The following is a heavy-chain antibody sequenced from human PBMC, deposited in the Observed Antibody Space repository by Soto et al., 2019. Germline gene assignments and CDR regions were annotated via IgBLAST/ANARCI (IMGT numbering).Heavy chain of an antibody. CDR3: AKTPFNGWFGEFPIDP. CDR1: GFTFSSYA. Sequence: SGGSLRLSCAASGFTFSSYAMSWVRQAPGKGLEWVSAISGSGGSTYYADSVKGRFTISRDNSKNTLYLQMNSLRAEDTAVYYCAKTPFNGWFGEFPIDPWGQGTLVTVSS. D-gene: IGHD3-10*01. V-gene: IGHV3-23*01. CDR2: ISGSGGST. J-gene: IGHJ5*02.